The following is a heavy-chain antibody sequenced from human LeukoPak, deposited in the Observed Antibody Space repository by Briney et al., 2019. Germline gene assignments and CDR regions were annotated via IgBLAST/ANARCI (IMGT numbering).Heavy chain of an antibody. V-gene: IGHV3-7*01. J-gene: IGHJ4*02. CDR1: GFTFSSYW. CDR2: IRHDGIDK. D-gene: IGHD3-10*01. CDR3: ARDLWFGEFPYYFDQ. Sequence: GRTLRPSCAASGFTFSSYWMSCGRQAPGNGLERLANIRHDGIDKYYVDSVKGRFTISRDNAKNSLYLQMDSLRAEDTAMYYCARDLWFGEFPYYFDQWGQGTLVTVSS.